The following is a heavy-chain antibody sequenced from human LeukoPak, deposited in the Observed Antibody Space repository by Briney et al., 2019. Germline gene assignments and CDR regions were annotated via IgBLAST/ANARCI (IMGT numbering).Heavy chain of an antibody. V-gene: IGHV3-23*01. CDR1: GFTFSSYA. Sequence: GGSLRLSCAASGFTFSSYAMSWVRQAPGKGLEWVSAISGSGGSTYYADSVKGRFTISRDNSKNTLYLQMNSLRAEDTAVYYCAKDLPWRMIGTLFDAFDIWGQGTMVTVSS. CDR3: AKDLPWRMIGTLFDAFDI. CDR2: ISGSGGST. J-gene: IGHJ3*02. D-gene: IGHD3-22*01.